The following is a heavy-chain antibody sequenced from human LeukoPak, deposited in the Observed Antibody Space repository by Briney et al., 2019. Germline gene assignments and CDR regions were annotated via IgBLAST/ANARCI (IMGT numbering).Heavy chain of an antibody. Sequence: PSQTLSLTCTVSGGSISSGSYYWSWIRQPAGKGLEWIGRIYTSGSTNYNPSLKSRVTISVDTSKNQFSLKLSSVTAADTAVYYCARIIAARYYYYMDVWGKGTTVTVSS. CDR3: ARIIAARYYYYMDV. J-gene: IGHJ6*03. D-gene: IGHD6-6*01. V-gene: IGHV4-61*02. CDR1: GGSISSGSYY. CDR2: IYTSGST.